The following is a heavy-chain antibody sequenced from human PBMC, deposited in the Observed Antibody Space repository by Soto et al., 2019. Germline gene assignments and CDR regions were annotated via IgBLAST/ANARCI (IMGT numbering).Heavy chain of an antibody. D-gene: IGHD6-6*01. V-gene: IGHV1-2*02. Sequence: QVQLVQSGAGVKKPGASVKVSCKASGYTFTGNYMHWVRQAPGQGLEWMGWINPNSGGTNYAQKFQGRDTVTRDTSISTAYMELSRLRSDDTAVYYCARDGDSSSPFDIWGQGTMVTVSS. CDR1: GYTFTGNY. J-gene: IGHJ3*02. CDR2: INPNSGGT. CDR3: ARDGDSSSPFDI.